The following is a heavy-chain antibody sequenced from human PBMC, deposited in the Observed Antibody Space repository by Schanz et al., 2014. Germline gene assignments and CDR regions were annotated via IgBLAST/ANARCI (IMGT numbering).Heavy chain of an antibody. Sequence: EVQLLESGGALVQPGGSLRLSCVASGVTFSSYAMSWVRQASGKGLEWVSAISGSGASTYYADSVKGRFAISRDNSKDTLYLQMNSLRADDTAVYYCARDLLVSHYDFWSGNDYWGQGTLVTVSS. D-gene: IGHD3-3*01. CDR1: GVTFSSYA. CDR2: ISGSGAST. V-gene: IGHV3-23*01. CDR3: ARDLLVSHYDFWSGNDY. J-gene: IGHJ4*02.